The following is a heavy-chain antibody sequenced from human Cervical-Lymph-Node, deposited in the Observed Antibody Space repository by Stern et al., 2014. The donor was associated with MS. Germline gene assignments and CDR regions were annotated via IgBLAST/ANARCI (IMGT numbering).Heavy chain of an antibody. V-gene: IGHV1-69*01. CDR1: GGTFSTYG. Sequence: DQLVASGAEVKKPGSSVKVSCKASGGTFSTYGISWVRQAPGPGLEWMGGPIPIFGTANYAQKFQGRVTITADESTNTAYMELSSLRSEDTAVYYCAREFNYDSSGYYFYYWGQGTLVTVSS. D-gene: IGHD3-22*01. J-gene: IGHJ4*02. CDR2: PIPIFGTA. CDR3: AREFNYDSSGYYFYY.